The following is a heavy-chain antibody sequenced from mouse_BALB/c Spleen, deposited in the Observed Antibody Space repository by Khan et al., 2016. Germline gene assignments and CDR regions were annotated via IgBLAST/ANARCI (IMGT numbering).Heavy chain of an antibody. Sequence: EVELVESGGDLVQPGGSLKLSCATSGFTFSDFYMFWIRQTPEKRLEWVAYISNGGDSTYYPDTVKGRFTISRDNAKNTLYLQMSRLKSEDTAMFYCARQTNGISLPYALDYWGQVTSVPVSS. CDR1: GFTFSDFY. D-gene: IGHD1-1*01. V-gene: IGHV5-12*02. CDR2: ISNGGDST. CDR3: ARQTNGISLPYALDY. J-gene: IGHJ4*01.